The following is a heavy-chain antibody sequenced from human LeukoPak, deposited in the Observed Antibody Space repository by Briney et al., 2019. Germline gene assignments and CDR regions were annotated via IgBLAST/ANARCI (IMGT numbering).Heavy chain of an antibody. Sequence: SVKVSCKASGGTFSSYAISWVRQAPGQGLEWMGGIIPIFGTANYAQKFQGRVTITADESTSTAYMELSSLRSEDTAVYYCARAGNYYDSSGYLKYWGQGALVTVSS. D-gene: IGHD3-22*01. CDR1: GGTFSSYA. V-gene: IGHV1-69*01. CDR3: ARAGNYYDSSGYLKY. CDR2: IIPIFGTA. J-gene: IGHJ4*02.